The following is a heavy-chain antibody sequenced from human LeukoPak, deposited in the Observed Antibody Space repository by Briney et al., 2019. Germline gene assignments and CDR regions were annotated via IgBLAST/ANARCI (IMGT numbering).Heavy chain of an antibody. CDR2: IYHSGST. J-gene: IGHJ5*02. Sequence: SQTLSLTCTVSGGSISSGGYYWSWIRQPPGKGLEWIGYIYHSGSTYYNPSLKSRVTISADRSKNQFSLKLSSVTAADTAVYHCARVRVVVVPAASHWFDPWGQGTLVTVSS. CDR3: ARVRVVVVPAASHWFDP. V-gene: IGHV4-30-2*01. CDR1: GGSISSGGYY. D-gene: IGHD2-2*01.